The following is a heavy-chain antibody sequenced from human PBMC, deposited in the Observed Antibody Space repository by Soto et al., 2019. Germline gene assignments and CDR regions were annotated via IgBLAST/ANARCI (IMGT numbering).Heavy chain of an antibody. CDR2: ISYDGSNK. CDR1: GFTFSSYG. CDR3: AKDSAYFLRIAVAGSPTADSGMDV. V-gene: IGHV3-30*18. Sequence: PGGSLRLSCAASGFTFSSYGMHWVRQAPGKGLEWVAVISYDGSNKYYADSVKGRFTISRDNSKNTLYLQMNSLRAEDTAVYYCAKDSAYFLRIAVAGSPTADSGMDVWGQGTTVTVSS. D-gene: IGHD6-19*01. J-gene: IGHJ6*02.